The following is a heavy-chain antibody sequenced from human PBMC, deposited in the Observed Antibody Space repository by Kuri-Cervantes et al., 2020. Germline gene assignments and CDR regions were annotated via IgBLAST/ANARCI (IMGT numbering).Heavy chain of an antibody. CDR3: ARGRRWSDTLDV. CDR2: INHRGST. Sequence: SETLSLTCAVYGGSFSGHYWSWIRQPPGKWLEWIGEINHRGSTNYNPSLKSRVTVSVDTSKNQFSLKLSSATAADTAVYYCARGRRWSDTLDVWGQGTMVTVSS. V-gene: IGHV4-34*01. CDR1: GGSFSGHY. J-gene: IGHJ3*01. D-gene: IGHD2-15*01.